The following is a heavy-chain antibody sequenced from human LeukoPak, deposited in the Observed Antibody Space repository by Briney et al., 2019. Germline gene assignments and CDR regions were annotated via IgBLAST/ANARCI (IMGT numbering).Heavy chain of an antibody. CDR1: GGTFSIYA. Sequence: SVKVSCTASGGTFSIYAISWVRQAPGQGLEWMGGIIPIFGTANYAQKFQGRVTITADESTSTAYMELSSLRSEDTAVYYCARAPAYYDSSGYYYDYYYGMDVWGQGTTVTVSS. CDR2: IIPIFGTA. V-gene: IGHV1-69*13. J-gene: IGHJ6*02. D-gene: IGHD3-22*01. CDR3: ARAPAYYDSSGYYYDYYYGMDV.